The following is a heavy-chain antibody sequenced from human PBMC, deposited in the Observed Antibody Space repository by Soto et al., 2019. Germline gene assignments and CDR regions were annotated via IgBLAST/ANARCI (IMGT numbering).Heavy chain of an antibody. J-gene: IGHJ4*02. CDR1: GFTFSTYW. Sequence: EVQLMESGGGLVQPGGSLRLSCAASGFTFSTYWMHWVRQVPGKGLVWVSRVNPDGTTTNYAASVKGRFTISRDNAKNTLHLQMNSLRVDDTAVYFCARDLAGVDDSWGQGALVTVSS. CDR2: VNPDGTTT. V-gene: IGHV3-74*01. CDR3: ARDLAGVDDS. D-gene: IGHD7-27*01.